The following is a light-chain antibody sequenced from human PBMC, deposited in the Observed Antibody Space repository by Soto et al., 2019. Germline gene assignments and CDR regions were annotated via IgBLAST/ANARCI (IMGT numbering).Light chain of an antibody. Sequence: QSALTQPRSVSGSPGQSVAISCAGSSSDVGGQNAVSWYQQHPGKAPKLIIYDVSKLSSGVPDRFSGSKSGNTASLTISGLQAEDEADYYCCSYAGNYIYVFGTGTKLTVL. CDR2: DVS. V-gene: IGLV2-11*01. CDR1: SSDVGGQNA. CDR3: CSYAGNYIYV. J-gene: IGLJ1*01.